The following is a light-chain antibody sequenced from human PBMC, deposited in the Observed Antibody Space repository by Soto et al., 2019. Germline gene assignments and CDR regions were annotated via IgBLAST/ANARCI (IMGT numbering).Light chain of an antibody. CDR3: QQDNSYS. V-gene: IGKV1-39*01. CDR1: QRISSY. Sequence: DTHTTLSPSSLSASVGDRVTITCRASQRISSYLNWYQQKPGKAPKHLIYAASSLQSGVPSRFSGGGYGTDFTRTISSLQPEDFATYYCQQDNSYSFGQGTKVDIK. CDR2: AAS. J-gene: IGKJ1*01.